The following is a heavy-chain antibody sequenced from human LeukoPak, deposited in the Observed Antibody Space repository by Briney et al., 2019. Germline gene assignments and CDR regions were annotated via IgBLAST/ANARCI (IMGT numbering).Heavy chain of an antibody. Sequence: PSETLSLTCTVSGGSISSGGSYWSWIRQHPGKGLEWIGYIYYSGSTYYNPSLKSRVTISVDTSKNQFSLKLSSVTAADTAVYYCATAGLYYYDSSGPDAFDTWGQGTMVTVSS. V-gene: IGHV4-31*03. J-gene: IGHJ3*02. CDR2: IYYSGST. D-gene: IGHD3-22*01. CDR3: ATAGLYYYDSSGPDAFDT. CDR1: GGSISSGGSY.